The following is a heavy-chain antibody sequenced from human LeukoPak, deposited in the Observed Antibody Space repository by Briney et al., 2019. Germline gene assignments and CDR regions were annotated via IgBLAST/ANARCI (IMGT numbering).Heavy chain of an antibody. Sequence: GGSVRLSCAASRLKKNSYAMSWVRQAPGKGLEWVSAISGSGGSTYYADSVKGRCTISRDNSKNTLYLQMNSLRAEDTAVYYCAKDQWLVLGWSENYYDYMDVWGKGTTVTVSS. CDR1: RLKKNSYA. CDR3: AKDQWLVLGWSENYYDYMDV. CDR2: ISGSGGST. J-gene: IGHJ6*03. D-gene: IGHD6-19*01. V-gene: IGHV3-23*01.